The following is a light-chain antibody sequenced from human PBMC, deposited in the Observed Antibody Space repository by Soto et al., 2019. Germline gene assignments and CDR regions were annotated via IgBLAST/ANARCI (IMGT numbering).Light chain of an antibody. V-gene: IGLV3-21*02. CDR3: QVWDTSTDHVV. CDR2: DDS. CDR1: NIGIKS. Sequence: SYELPQPPSVSVAPGQTARITCGGNNIGIKSVHWYQQKPGQAPVLVVYDDSDRPSGIPERFSGSNSGNTATLTISRVEAGDEADYYCQVWDTSTDHVVFGGGTKLTVL. J-gene: IGLJ2*01.